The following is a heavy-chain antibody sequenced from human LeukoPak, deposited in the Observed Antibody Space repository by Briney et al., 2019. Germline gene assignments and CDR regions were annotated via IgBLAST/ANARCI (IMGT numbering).Heavy chain of an antibody. CDR1: GFTFSSYW. J-gene: IGHJ4*02. CDR2: INSDGSST. D-gene: IGHD1-26*01. CDR3: AGGRSGTYYDY. V-gene: IGHV3-74*01. Sequence: GGSLRLSCAASGFTFSSYWMHWVRQAPGKGLVWVSRINSDGSSTSYADSVKGRFTISRDNAKNTLYLQMNSLRADDTAVYYCAGGRSGTYYDYWGQGPLVTVSS.